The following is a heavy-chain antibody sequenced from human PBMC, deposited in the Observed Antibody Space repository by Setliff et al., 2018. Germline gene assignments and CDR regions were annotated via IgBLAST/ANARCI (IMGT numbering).Heavy chain of an antibody. D-gene: IGHD2-2*01. CDR3: ARALYPSSFIGHNWFDP. CDR1: GYSFSTCW. J-gene: IGHJ5*02. Sequence: GESLKISCKGSGYSFSTCWIGGVRQMPGKGLEWMGIIYPGDSITRYGPSFQGQVTISVDKSINTAYLQWSSLKASDTAMYYCARALYPSSFIGHNWFDPWGQGTLVTVSS. CDR2: IYPGDSIT. V-gene: IGHV5-51*01.